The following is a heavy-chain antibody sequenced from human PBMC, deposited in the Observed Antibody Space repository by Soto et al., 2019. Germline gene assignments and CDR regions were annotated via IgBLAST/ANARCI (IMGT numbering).Heavy chain of an antibody. J-gene: IGHJ4*02. D-gene: IGHD4-17*01. CDR1: GYTFATST. CDR2: IKAYSGNT. V-gene: IGHV1-18*01. CDR3: AIADYGDDDY. Sequence: GPGAQKPGASVKVSCKASGYTFATSTISWLRQAPGQGPEWMGWIKAYSGNTNYAQKLQGRLTMTTDTSTSTAYMELRSLTTDDTAIYYCAIADYGDDDYWGQGTRVTVSS.